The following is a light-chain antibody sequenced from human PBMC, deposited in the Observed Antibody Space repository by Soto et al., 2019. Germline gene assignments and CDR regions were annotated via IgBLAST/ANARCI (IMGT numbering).Light chain of an antibody. Sequence: MTQSPYSLSAAVGDRVTIACRASQSIATNLAWYMQKPGQAPRILCSDASTRAAGLPARFSGSGSGTEFTLTISSLKSEDFEVYFCQQYNVWPWTFGPGTKVDIK. CDR2: DAS. J-gene: IGKJ1*01. V-gene: IGKV3-15*01. CDR3: QQYNVWPWT. CDR1: QSIATN.